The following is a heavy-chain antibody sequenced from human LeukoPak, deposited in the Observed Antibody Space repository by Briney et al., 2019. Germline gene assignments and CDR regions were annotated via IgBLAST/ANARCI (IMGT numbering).Heavy chain of an antibody. J-gene: IGHJ3*02. D-gene: IGHD2-2*03. CDR3: ARVDDLDAFDI. CDR1: GFTFSNHA. V-gene: IGHV3-30*04. Sequence: PGGSLRLSCVTSGFTFSNHAMHWVRQGPGKGLEWVAVISDDGSSKFYADSVKGRFTIFRDNSKNTPFLQINSLRPEDTAVYYCARVDDLDAFDIWGQGTLVTVSS. CDR2: ISDDGSSK.